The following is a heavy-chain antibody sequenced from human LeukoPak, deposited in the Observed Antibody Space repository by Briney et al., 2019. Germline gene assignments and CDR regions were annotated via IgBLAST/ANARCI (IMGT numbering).Heavy chain of an antibody. V-gene: IGHV3-66*01. D-gene: IGHD4-23*01. CDR2: IYSGGDT. J-gene: IGHJ4*02. CDR3: ARYNFYGGTPFDC. Sequence: ETLSLTCTVSGGYISSYYWSWVRQAPGKGLEWVSVIYSGGDTYYADSAKGRFTISRGNSKNTLYLQMNSLRAEDTAVYYCARYNFYGGTPFDCWGQGTLVTVSS. CDR1: GGYISSYY.